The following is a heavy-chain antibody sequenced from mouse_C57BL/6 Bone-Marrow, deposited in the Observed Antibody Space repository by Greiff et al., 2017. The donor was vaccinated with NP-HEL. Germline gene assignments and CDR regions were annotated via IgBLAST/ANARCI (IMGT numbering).Heavy chain of an antibody. CDR1: RFTFSDAW. V-gene: IGHV6-6*01. Sequence: EVHLVESGGGLVQPGGSMKLSCAASRFTFSDAWMDWVRQSPEKGLEWVAEIRNKANNHATYYAESVKGRFTISRDDSKSSVYLQMNSLRAEDTGIYYCTRATTVEGRYFDVWGTGTTVTVSS. CDR2: IRNKANNHAT. J-gene: IGHJ1*03. D-gene: IGHD1-1*01. CDR3: TRATTVEGRYFDV.